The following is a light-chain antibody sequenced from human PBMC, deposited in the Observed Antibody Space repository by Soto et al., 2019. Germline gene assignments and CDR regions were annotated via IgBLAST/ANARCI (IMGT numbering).Light chain of an antibody. CDR2: KAS. Sequence: DIQMTQSPSTLSASVGDRVTITCRASQNLNNWLAWFQQKPGKAPTLLIYKASGLESGVPSRFSGSGSGTEFTLTISRLQPDDVSTYYCQQYNSYPWTFGQWTKVEIK. J-gene: IGKJ1*01. V-gene: IGKV1-5*03. CDR3: QQYNSYPWT. CDR1: QNLNNW.